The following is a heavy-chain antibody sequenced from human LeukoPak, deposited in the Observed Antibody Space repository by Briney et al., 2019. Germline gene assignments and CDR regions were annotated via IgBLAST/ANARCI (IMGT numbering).Heavy chain of an antibody. V-gene: IGHV1-46*01. CDR2: INPSGGST. J-gene: IGHJ4*02. CDR3: ARYIYSGSYYDY. D-gene: IGHD1-26*01. Sequence: IINPSGGSTSYAQKFQGRVTMTRDTSTSTVYMELSSLRSEDTAVYYCARYIYSGSYYDYWGQGTLVTVSS.